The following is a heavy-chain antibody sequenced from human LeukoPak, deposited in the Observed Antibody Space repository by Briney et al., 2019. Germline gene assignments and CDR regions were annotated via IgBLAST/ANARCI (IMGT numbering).Heavy chain of an antibody. J-gene: IGHJ4*02. V-gene: IGHV3-7*01. CDR3: ARESYYDSSGYYTYYFDY. D-gene: IGHD3-22*01. Sequence: PGRSLRLYYAASGFTFSSYWMSWVRQAPGKGLQWVANIKQDGSEKYYVDSVKGRFTISRDNAKNSLYLQMNSLRAEDTAVYYCARESYYDSSGYYTYYFDYWGQGTLVTVSS. CDR1: GFTFSSYW. CDR2: IKQDGSEK.